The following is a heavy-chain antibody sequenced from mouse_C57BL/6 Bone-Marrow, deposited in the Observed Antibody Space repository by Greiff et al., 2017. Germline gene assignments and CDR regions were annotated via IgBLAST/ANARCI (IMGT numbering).Heavy chain of an antibody. V-gene: IGHV5-4*01. D-gene: IGHD2-2*01. Sequence: EVKVEESGGGLVKPGGSLKLSCAASGFTFSSYAMSWVRQTPEKRLEWVATISDGGSYTYYPDNVKGRFTISRDNAKNNLYLQMSHLKSEDTAMYSCARDYGYHWYFDVWGTGTTVTVSS. J-gene: IGHJ1*03. CDR1: GFTFSSYA. CDR2: ISDGGSYT. CDR3: ARDYGYHWYFDV.